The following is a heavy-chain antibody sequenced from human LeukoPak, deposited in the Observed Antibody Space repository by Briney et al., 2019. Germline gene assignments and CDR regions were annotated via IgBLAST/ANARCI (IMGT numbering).Heavy chain of an antibody. Sequence: GGSLRLSCAASGFTFSSYWMHWVRQAPGKGLVWVSRINSDGSSTSYADPVKGRFTISRDNAKNTLYLQMNSLRAEDTAVYYCAKGGIAAALDVWGQGTTVTVSS. J-gene: IGHJ6*02. CDR1: GFTFSSYW. D-gene: IGHD6-13*01. CDR2: INSDGSST. CDR3: AKGGIAAALDV. V-gene: IGHV3-74*01.